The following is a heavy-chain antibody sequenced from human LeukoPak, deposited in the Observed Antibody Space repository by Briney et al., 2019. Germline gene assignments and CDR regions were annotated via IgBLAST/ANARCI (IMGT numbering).Heavy chain of an antibody. D-gene: IGHD3-22*01. V-gene: IGHV3-33*08. J-gene: IGHJ3*02. Sequence: PGGSLRLSCAASGFTFSNYGMHWVRQAPGKGLEWVAVIWYDGSNKYYADSVKGRFTISRDNSKNTLYLQMNSLRAEDTAVYYCAREPADYYDSSGYSNDAFDIWGQGTMVTVSS. CDR3: AREPADYYDSSGYSNDAFDI. CDR2: IWYDGSNK. CDR1: GFTFSNYG.